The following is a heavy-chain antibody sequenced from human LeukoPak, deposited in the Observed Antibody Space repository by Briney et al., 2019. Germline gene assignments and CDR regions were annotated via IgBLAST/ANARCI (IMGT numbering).Heavy chain of an antibody. CDR1: GYTFTSYG. D-gene: IGHD3-10*01. CDR2: IIPILGIA. V-gene: IGHV1-69*04. Sequence: SVKVSCKASGYTFTSYGISWVRQAPGQGLEWMGRIIPILGIANYAQKFQGRVTITADKSTSTAYMELSSLRSEDTAVYYCAREVSEGYYGSGSYYNLPLDYWGQGTLVTVSS. J-gene: IGHJ4*02. CDR3: AREVSEGYYGSGSYYNLPLDY.